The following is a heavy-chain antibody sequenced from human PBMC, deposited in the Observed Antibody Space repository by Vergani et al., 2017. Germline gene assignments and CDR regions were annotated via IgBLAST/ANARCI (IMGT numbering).Heavy chain of an antibody. V-gene: IGHV4-34*01. D-gene: IGHD6-13*01. Sequence: QVQLQQWGAGLLKPSETLSLTCAVYGGSFSGYYWSWIRQPPGKGLEWIGEINHSGSTNDNPSLKSRVTISVDTSKNQFSLKLSSVTAADTAVYYCARGWAAAGGTMYYFDYWGQGTLVTVSS. CDR3: ARGWAAAGGTMYYFDY. CDR1: GGSFSGYY. CDR2: INHSGST. J-gene: IGHJ4*02.